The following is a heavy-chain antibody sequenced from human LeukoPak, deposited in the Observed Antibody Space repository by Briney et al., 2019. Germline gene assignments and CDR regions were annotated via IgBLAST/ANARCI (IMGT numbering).Heavy chain of an antibody. V-gene: IGHV6-1*01. CDR3: ARDPRFSSGWYFDY. J-gene: IGHJ4*02. D-gene: IGHD6-19*01. CDR1: GDSVSSNTVA. CDR2: TYYRSKWYN. Sequence: SQTLSLTCAISGDSVSSNTVAWNWIRQSPSRGLEWLGRTYYRSKWYNDYAVSVKSRATMNPDTSKNQFYLQLNSVTPEDTAEYYCARDPRFSSGWYFDYWGQGTLVTVSS.